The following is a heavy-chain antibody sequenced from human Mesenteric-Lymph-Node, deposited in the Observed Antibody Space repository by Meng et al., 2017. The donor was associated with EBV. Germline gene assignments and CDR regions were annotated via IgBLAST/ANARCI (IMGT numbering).Heavy chain of an antibody. Sequence: QGQLVQCGAEVKKPGASVTVSCKTSGYTFIAYSMFWVRQAPGQGLEWMGRIDPHSGATNYAQNFQGRVTLTRDTSISTAYMELNSLKSDDTAVYYCARIWDYGGHSGEDYWGQGTLVTVSS. CDR3: ARIWDYGGHSGEDY. CDR1: GYTFIAYS. V-gene: IGHV1-2*06. J-gene: IGHJ4*02. D-gene: IGHD4-23*01. CDR2: IDPHSGAT.